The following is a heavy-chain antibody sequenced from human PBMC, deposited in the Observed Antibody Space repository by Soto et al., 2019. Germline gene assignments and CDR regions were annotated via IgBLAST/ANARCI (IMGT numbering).Heavy chain of an antibody. CDR3: ARDSVGYCSRTRCYGQGYFDY. D-gene: IGHD2-2*03. Sequence: ASLKVSCKASGYTFTDYYIHWVRQAPGQGLEWMAWINPISGGTNYAQKFQGRVTMTRDTSITTTYMELSRLTSDDTAVYYCARDSVGYCSRTRCYGQGYFDYWGQGALVTVSS. CDR1: GYTFTDYY. CDR2: INPISGGT. V-gene: IGHV1-2*02. J-gene: IGHJ4*02.